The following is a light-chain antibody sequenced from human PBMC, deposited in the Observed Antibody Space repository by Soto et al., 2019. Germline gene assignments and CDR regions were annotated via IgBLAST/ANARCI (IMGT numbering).Light chain of an antibody. J-gene: IGKJ2*01. CDR3: QQFDFLPPYT. Sequence: DIQMTQSPPSLSASEGDRVTITCQASHDIKNYLTWYQQKPGKAPKLLIYDAYNLERGVPSRFSGSGTGTDFTFTIGSLQPEDVATYYCQQFDFLPPYTFGQGTKVDIK. CDR2: DAY. CDR1: HDIKNY. V-gene: IGKV1-33*01.